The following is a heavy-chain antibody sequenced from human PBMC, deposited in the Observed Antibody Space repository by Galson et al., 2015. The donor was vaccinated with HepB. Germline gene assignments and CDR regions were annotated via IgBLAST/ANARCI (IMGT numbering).Heavy chain of an antibody. D-gene: IGHD3-16*01. Sequence: SVKVSCKASGYTFTGYYMHWVRQAPGQGLELMGLINPNSGGTNYAQRFQGRVTMTRDTSISTAYLELSSLRSDDTAVYYCARDKGGNDYWGQGTLVTVSS. J-gene: IGHJ4*02. CDR3: ARDKGGNDY. CDR2: INPNSGGT. CDR1: GYTFTGYY. V-gene: IGHV1-2*02.